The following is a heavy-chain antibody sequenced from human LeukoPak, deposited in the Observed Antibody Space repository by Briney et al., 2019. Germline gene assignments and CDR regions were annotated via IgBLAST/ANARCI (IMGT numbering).Heavy chain of an antibody. CDR3: ARELTTNWFDP. Sequence: PSETLSLTCTVSGGSISSGDYYCSWIRQPPGMGLEWIGYIHYSGSTRYNPSLKSRVTFSLDTSKNQFSLILTSMTAADTAVYYCARELTTNWFDPWGQGTLVTVSS. V-gene: IGHV4-30-4*01. J-gene: IGHJ5*02. D-gene: IGHD4/OR15-4a*01. CDR1: GGSISSGDYY. CDR2: IHYSGST.